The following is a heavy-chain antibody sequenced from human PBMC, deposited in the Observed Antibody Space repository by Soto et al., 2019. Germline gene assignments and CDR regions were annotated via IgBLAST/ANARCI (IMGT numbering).Heavy chain of an antibody. Sequence: GGSLRLSWAASGFTFSSYEMNWVRQAPGKGLEWVSYISSSGSTIYYADSVKGRFTISRDNAKNSLYLQMNSLRAEDTAVYYCASPLNSAAAFDPWGQGTLVTVSS. J-gene: IGHJ5*02. CDR1: GFTFSSYE. CDR2: ISSSGSTI. CDR3: ASPLNSAAAFDP. D-gene: IGHD6-13*01. V-gene: IGHV3-48*03.